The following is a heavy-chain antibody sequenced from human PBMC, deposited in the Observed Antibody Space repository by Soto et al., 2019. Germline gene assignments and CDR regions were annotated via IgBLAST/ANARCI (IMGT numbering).Heavy chain of an antibody. D-gene: IGHD1-20*01. J-gene: IGHJ3*02. CDR2: IKSKTDGGTT. V-gene: IGHV3-15*01. Sequence: TGGSLRLSCAASGFTCSNAWMSWVRQAPGKGLEWVGRIKSKTDGGTTDYAAPVKGRFTISRDDSKNTLYLQMNSLKTEDTAVYYCTTGAYNWNDVLAFDIWGQGTMVTVSS. CDR1: GFTCSNAW. CDR3: TTGAYNWNDVLAFDI.